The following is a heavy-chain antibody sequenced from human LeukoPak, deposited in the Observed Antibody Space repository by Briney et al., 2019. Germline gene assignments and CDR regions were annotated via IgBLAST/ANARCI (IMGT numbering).Heavy chain of an antibody. CDR1: GGSISSYY. J-gene: IGHJ4*02. Sequence: ETRSLTRTASGGSISSYYWTWLRQPPGKGLEWIGYIYYSGSTNYNPSLKSRVTISVDTSKNQFSLKLSSLTAADTAVYYCARRRAVPGFYYFDYWGQGTLVTVSS. D-gene: IGHD6-19*01. CDR3: ARRRAVPGFYYFDY. V-gene: IGHV4-59*08. CDR2: IYYSGST.